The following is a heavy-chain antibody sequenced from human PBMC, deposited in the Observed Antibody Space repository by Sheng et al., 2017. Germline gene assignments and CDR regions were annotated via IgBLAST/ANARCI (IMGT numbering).Heavy chain of an antibody. V-gene: IGHV3-53*01. D-gene: IGHD3-9*01. Sequence: EVQLVESGGGLIQPGGSLRLSCAASGFTVSSNYMSWVRQAPGKGLEWVSVIYSGGSTYYADSVKGRFTISRDNSKNTLYLQMNSLRAEDTAVYYCARSGYYDILTGYYRNWFDPWGQGTLVTVSS. CDR3: ARSGYYDILTGYYRNWFDP. CDR2: IYSGGST. CDR1: GFTVSSNY. J-gene: IGHJ5*02.